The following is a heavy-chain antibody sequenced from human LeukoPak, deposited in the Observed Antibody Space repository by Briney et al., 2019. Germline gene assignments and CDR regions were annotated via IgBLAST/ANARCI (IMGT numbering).Heavy chain of an antibody. Sequence: SETLSLTCTVSGGSIINTNYYWGWIRLPPGKGLEWIGSIYYSGSTYYNPSLKSRVTISVDTSKNQFSLKLSSVTAADTAVYYCARHGRSSSGWTDAFDIWGQGTMVTVSS. CDR3: ARHGRSSSGWTDAFDI. CDR1: GGSIINTNYY. V-gene: IGHV4-39*01. CDR2: IYYSGST. J-gene: IGHJ3*02. D-gene: IGHD6-19*01.